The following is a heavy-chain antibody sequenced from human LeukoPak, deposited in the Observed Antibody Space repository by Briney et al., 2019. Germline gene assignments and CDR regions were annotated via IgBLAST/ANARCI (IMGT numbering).Heavy chain of an antibody. CDR3: AREVTVTTEVDV. V-gene: IGHV4-39*07. J-gene: IGHJ6*04. CDR1: GDSISSNNYY. CDR2: IYYSGST. Sequence: SETLSLTCTVSGDSISSNNYYWGWIRQPPGKGLEWIGNIYYSGSTNYNPSLKSRVTISVDTSKNQFSLKLSSVTAADTAVYYCAREVTVTTEVDVWGKGTTVTVSP. D-gene: IGHD4-17*01.